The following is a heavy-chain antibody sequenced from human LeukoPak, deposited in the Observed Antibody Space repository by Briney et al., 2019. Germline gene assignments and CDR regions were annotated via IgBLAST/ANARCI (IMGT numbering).Heavy chain of an antibody. V-gene: IGHV3-23*01. CDR2: FSGSGGST. CDR3: AKRVKITVAAYYFDY. CDR1: GFTFSSYA. J-gene: IGHJ4*02. D-gene: IGHD6-19*01. Sequence: GGSLRLSCAASGFTFSSYAMSWVRQAPGKGLECISGFSGSGGSTYYADSVKGRFIISRDNSKPTLYLQMNSLRAEDTAVYYCAKRVKITVAAYYFDYWGQGTLVTVSS.